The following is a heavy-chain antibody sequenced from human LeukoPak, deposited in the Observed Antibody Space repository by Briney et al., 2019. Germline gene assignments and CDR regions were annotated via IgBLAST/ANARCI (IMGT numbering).Heavy chain of an antibody. V-gene: IGHV3-48*02. Sequence: GGSLRLSCAASGFTFSSYSMTWVRQAPGKGLEWLSYISSSSSPIYYADSVKGRFTISRDNAKNSLYLQMNSLRDEDTAVYYYARDHYSRNDYWGQGTLVTVSS. CDR1: GFTFSSYS. J-gene: IGHJ4*02. CDR2: ISSSSSPI. CDR3: ARDHYSRNDY. D-gene: IGHD6-13*01.